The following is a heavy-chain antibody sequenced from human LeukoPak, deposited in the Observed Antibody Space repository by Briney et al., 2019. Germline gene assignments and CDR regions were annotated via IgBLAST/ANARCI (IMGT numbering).Heavy chain of an antibody. CDR2: ISSGADTI. J-gene: IGHJ4*02. Sequence: GGSLRLSCAASGFIFSSYSMSWVRQAPGKGLEWVSYISSGADTIYYVDSVKGRFTISRDNAKSSLYLQLNSLRAEDTAVYYCARDPCSVGSCNFVFWGQGTLVTVSS. V-gene: IGHV3-48*01. CDR3: ARDPCSVGSCNFVF. D-gene: IGHD2-15*01. CDR1: GFIFSSYS.